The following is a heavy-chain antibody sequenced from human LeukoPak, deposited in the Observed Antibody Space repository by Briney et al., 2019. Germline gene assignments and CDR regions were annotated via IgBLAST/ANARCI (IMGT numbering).Heavy chain of an antibody. V-gene: IGHV4-39*01. Sequence: SETLSLTCTVSGSSKRSGNYYWQWIRQPPGGGLEWIGSIHYSGTTYYSPSLKSRVTISVDTSKNQFSLRLDSVTATDTAFYYCATRPPGSYFDYWGQGILVTVPS. CDR3: ATRPPGSYFDY. J-gene: IGHJ4*02. CDR2: IHYSGTT. CDR1: GSSKRSGNYY. D-gene: IGHD3-10*01.